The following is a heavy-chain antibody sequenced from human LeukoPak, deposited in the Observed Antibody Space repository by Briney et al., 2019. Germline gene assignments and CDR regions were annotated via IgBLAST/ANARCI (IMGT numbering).Heavy chain of an antibody. D-gene: IGHD3-10*01. J-gene: IGHJ3*02. V-gene: IGHV4-34*01. CDR2: INHSGST. CDR1: GGSFSGYY. CDR3: ARGRTKITMVREVIVNAFDI. Sequence: KPSETLSLTCAVYGGSFSGYYWSWIRQPPGKGLEWIGEINHSGSTNYNPSLKSRVTISVDTSKNQFSLKLSSVTAADTAVYYCARGRTKITMVREVIVNAFDIWGQGTMVTVSS.